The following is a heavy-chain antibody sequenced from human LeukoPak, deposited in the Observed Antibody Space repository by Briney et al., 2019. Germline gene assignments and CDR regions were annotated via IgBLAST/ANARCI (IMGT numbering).Heavy chain of an antibody. J-gene: IGHJ1*01. CDR2: ISGSGGST. CDR3: AKDEYCGGDCYIQH. Sequence: GGSLRLSCAASGFTFSSYAMSWVRQAPGKGLEWVSTISGSGGSTYFADSVKGRFTISRDNSKNTLYLQMNSLRAEDTAVYYCAKDEYCGGDCYIQHWGQGTLVTVSS. D-gene: IGHD2-21*02. CDR1: GFTFSSYA. V-gene: IGHV3-23*01.